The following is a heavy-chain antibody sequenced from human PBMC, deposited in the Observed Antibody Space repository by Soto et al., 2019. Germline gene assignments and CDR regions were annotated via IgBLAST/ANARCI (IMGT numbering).Heavy chain of an antibody. CDR3: ARNPRILDY. CDR2: IYYSGST. D-gene: IGHD2-15*01. CDR1: GGSISSSSYY. V-gene: IGHV4-39*01. J-gene: IGHJ4*02. Sequence: QLQLQESGPGLVKPSETLSLTCTVSGGSISSSSYYWGWIRQPPGKGLAWIGSIYYSGSTYYNPSPNSRVTISVDTSKNQFSLKLSSVTAADTAVYYCARNPRILDYWGQGTLVTVSS.